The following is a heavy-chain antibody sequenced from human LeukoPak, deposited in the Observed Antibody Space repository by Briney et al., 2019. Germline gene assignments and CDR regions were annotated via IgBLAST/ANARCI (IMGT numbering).Heavy chain of an antibody. Sequence: PGGSLRLSCAASGFTFSSYAMHWVRQAPGKGLEWMAVIWYDGSNKYYVDSVKGRFTISRDNSKNTLSLQMNSLRAEDTAVYYCARETEMANLDYWGQGTLVTVSS. CDR1: GFTFSSYA. V-gene: IGHV3-33*01. CDR3: ARETEMANLDY. CDR2: IWYDGSNK. J-gene: IGHJ4*02. D-gene: IGHD5-24*01.